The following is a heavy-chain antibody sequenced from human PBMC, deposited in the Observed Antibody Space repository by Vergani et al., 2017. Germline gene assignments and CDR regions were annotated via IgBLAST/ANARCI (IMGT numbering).Heavy chain of an antibody. CDR1: GFTFSSYG. D-gene: IGHD6-19*01. V-gene: IGHV3-30*18. J-gene: IGHJ6*02. CDR3: AKDXATHVWGSSGWTNYYYYGMDV. CDR2: ISYDGSNK. Sequence: QVQLVESGGGVVQPGRSLRLSCAASGFTFSSYGMHWVRQAPGKGLEWAAVISYDGSNKYYAASVKGRFTISRDNSKNTLYLQMNSLRAEDTAVYYCAKDXATHVWGSSGWTNYYYYGMDVWGQGTTVTVSS.